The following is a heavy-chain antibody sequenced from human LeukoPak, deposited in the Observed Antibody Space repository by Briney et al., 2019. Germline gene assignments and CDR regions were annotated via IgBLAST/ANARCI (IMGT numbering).Heavy chain of an antibody. V-gene: IGHV1-2*02. CDR3: ARMSSGGNYYYYMDV. CDR1: GYTFTGYY. CDR2: INPNSGGT. J-gene: IGHJ6*03. D-gene: IGHD6-19*01. Sequence: ASVKVSCKASGYTFTGYYMHWVRQAPGQGLEWMGWINPNSGGTNYAQKFQGRVTMTRDTSISTAYMELSRLRSDDTAVYYCARMSSGGNYYYYMDVWGKGTTVTVSS.